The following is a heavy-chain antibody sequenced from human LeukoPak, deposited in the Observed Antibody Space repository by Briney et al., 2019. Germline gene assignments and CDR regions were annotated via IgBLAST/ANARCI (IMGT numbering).Heavy chain of an antibody. J-gene: IGHJ4*02. D-gene: IGHD3-22*01. Sequence: SETLSLTCTVSGDFITGSTYYWGWIRQPPGKGLEWIGSMYYSGSTYSNPSLRSRVTMSADTSKNQFSLNLKSVTAADTAVYYCARQYYDSTSYYYFDYWGQGTLVTVSS. CDR3: ARQYYDSTSYYYFDY. CDR1: GDFITGSTYY. CDR2: MYYSGST. V-gene: IGHV4-39*01.